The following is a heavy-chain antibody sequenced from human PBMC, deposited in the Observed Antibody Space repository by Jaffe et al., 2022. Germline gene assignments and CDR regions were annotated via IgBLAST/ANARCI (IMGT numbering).Heavy chain of an antibody. J-gene: IGHJ4*02. CDR1: GYSFTNYP. CDR2: INVANGDT. V-gene: IGHV1-3*01. Sequence: QVQLVQSGAEVKKPGASVKVSCKASGYSFTNYPMHWVRQAPGQGLQWMGWINVANGDTKFSQMFQGRVTITRDTPATTVYMELSSLTSEDTAIYYCARGCGGSLEQNSVGWLCYFDFWGRGTLVTVSS. D-gene: IGHD6-19*01. CDR3: ARGCGGSLEQNSVGWLCYFDF.